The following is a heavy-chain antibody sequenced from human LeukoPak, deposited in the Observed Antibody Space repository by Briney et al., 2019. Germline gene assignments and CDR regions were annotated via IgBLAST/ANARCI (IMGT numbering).Heavy chain of an antibody. CDR3: ARPGQGYYDFWSGYYWPGYYYYYMDV. J-gene: IGHJ6*03. CDR2: MNPNSGNT. D-gene: IGHD3-3*01. Sequence: ASVEVSCKASGYTFTSYDINWVRQATGQGLEWMGWMNPNSGNTGYAQKFQGRVTMTRNTSISTAYMELSSLRSEDTAVYYCARPGQGYYDFWSGYYWPGYYYYYMDVWGKGTTVTVSS. V-gene: IGHV1-8*01. CDR1: GYTFTSYD.